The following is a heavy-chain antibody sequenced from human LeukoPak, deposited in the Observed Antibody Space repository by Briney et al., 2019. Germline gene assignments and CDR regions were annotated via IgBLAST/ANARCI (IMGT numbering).Heavy chain of an antibody. CDR3: AGVGYSYGTLGY. V-gene: IGHV4-59*11. CDR1: GGSISSHY. CDR2: IYYSGST. D-gene: IGHD5-18*01. Sequence: SETLSLTCTVSGGSISSHYWSWIRQPPGKGLEWIGYIYYSGSTNYNPSLKSRVTISVDTSKNQFSLKLSSVTAADTAVYYCAGVGYSYGTLGYWGQGTLVTVSS. J-gene: IGHJ4*02.